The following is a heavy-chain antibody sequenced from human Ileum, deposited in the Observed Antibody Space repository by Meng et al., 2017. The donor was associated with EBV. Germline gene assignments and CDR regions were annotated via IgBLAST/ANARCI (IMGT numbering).Heavy chain of an antibody. V-gene: IGHV4-4*02. CDR2: ISHSGST. J-gene: IGHJ4*02. CDR1: GSSFSSSNW. D-gene: IGHD1-26*01. CDR3: ARASVGTTPGDY. Sequence: QVPLQASGPGLVEPLGXLSPICAVSGSSFSSSNWWSWFRQTPGKGLEWIGEISHSGSTHYNPSLKSRVTISVDKSKNQFSLKLSSVTAADTAVYYCARASVGTTPGDYWGQGTLVTVSS.